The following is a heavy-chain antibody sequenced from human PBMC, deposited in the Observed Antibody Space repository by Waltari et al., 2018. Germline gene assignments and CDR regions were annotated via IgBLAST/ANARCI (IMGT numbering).Heavy chain of an antibody. CDR3: ASLLTGD. CDR2: IYYNGNT. CDR1: GGAITTTNYY. D-gene: IGHD3-9*01. V-gene: IGHV4-39*01. Sequence: QLQVQESGPGLVKPSETLSLTCTVPGGAITTTNYYWGWIRQPPGKGLEWIGSIYYNGNTYYNPSLKIRVTISADTSKNQFSLNLNSVTAADTAVYYCASLLTGDWGQGVLVTVSS. J-gene: IGHJ4*02.